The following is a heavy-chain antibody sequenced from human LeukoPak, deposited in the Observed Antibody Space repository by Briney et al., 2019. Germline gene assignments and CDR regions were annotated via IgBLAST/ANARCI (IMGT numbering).Heavy chain of an antibody. CDR1: GYTFTGYY. J-gene: IGHJ4*02. CDR3: ARVINYYDILTAFDY. D-gene: IGHD3-9*01. V-gene: IGHV1-2*02. CDR2: INPNSGGT. Sequence: ASVKVSCKASGYTFTGYYMHWVRQAPGQGLEWMGWINPNSGGTNYAQKFQGRVTMTRDTSISTAYMELSRLRSDDTAVYYCARVINYYDILTAFDYWGQGTLVTVSS.